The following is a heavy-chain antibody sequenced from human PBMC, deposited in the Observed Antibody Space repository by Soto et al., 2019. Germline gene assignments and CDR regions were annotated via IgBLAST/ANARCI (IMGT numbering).Heavy chain of an antibody. CDR1: GDIFGRHG. Sequence: QVQLVQSGAEVRQPGSSVTVSCKAPGDIFGRHGVNWVRQAPGQGFEWTARIIPSLNVRNFAHHLHARLSVTADTSTNTFFLEVSGLRSDDTAVYDCASLDSYKSGIFSWGQGSLVTVSS. CDR3: ASLDSYKSGIFS. V-gene: IGHV1-69*02. D-gene: IGHD3-3*01. CDR2: IIPSLNVR. J-gene: IGHJ5*02.